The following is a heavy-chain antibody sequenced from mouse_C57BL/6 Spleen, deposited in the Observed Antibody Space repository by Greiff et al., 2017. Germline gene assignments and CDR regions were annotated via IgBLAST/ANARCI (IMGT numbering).Heavy chain of an antibody. CDR1: GYTFTSYW. V-gene: IGHV1-55*01. J-gene: IGHJ1*03. Sequence: VQLQQPGAELVKPGASVKMSCKASGYTFTSYWITWVKQRPGQGLEWIGDIYPGSGSTNYNEKFKSKATLTVDTSSSTAYMQLSSLTSEDSAVYYCARGDYGSSPYWYFDVWGTGTTVTVSS. D-gene: IGHD1-1*01. CDR2: IYPGSGST. CDR3: ARGDYGSSPYWYFDV.